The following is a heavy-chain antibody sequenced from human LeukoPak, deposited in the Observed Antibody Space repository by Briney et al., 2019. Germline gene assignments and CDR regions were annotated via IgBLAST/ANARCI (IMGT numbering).Heavy chain of an antibody. V-gene: IGHV3-30-3*01. Sequence: PGGSLRLSCAASGFTFSSYAMHWVRQAPGKGLECVAVISYDGSNKYYADSVKGRFTISRDNSKNTLYLQMNSLRAEDTAVYYCARGGVYSSGSYYLYYFDYWGQGTLVTVSS. CDR1: GFTFSSYA. CDR2: ISYDGSNK. CDR3: ARGGVYSSGSYYLYYFDY. D-gene: IGHD6-19*01. J-gene: IGHJ4*02.